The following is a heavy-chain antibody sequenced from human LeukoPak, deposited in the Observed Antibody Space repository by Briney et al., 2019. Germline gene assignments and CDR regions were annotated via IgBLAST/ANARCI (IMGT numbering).Heavy chain of an antibody. CDR2: IYYSGST. CDR3: ARHGTSGIYRRPFDI. CDR1: GGSISRSSSYY. Sequence: SETLSLTCTVSGGSISRSSSYYWGWIRQPPGKGLEWIGSIYYSGSTYYNPSLKSRVTISVDTSKNQFSLKLSSVTAADTAVYYCARHGTSGIYRRPFDIWGQGTMVTVSS. D-gene: IGHD1-26*01. J-gene: IGHJ3*02. V-gene: IGHV4-39*01.